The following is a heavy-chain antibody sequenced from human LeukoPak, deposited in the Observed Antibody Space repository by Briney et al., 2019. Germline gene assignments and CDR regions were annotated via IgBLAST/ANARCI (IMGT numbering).Heavy chain of an antibody. CDR3: ASSRVGSSWYGGYYYMDA. D-gene: IGHD6-13*01. CDR2: IYYSGST. Sequence: SETLSLTCTVYGGSISSYYWSWIRQPPGKGLEWIGYIYYSGSTNYNPSLKSRVTISVDTSKNQFSLKLSSVTAADTAVYYCASSRVGSSWYGGYYYMDAWGKGTTVTVSS. CDR1: GGSISSYY. V-gene: IGHV4-59*01. J-gene: IGHJ6*03.